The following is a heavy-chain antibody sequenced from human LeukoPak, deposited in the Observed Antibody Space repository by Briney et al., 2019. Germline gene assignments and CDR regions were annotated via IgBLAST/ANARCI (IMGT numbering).Heavy chain of an antibody. CDR1: GYTFTSYG. J-gene: IGHJ4*02. V-gene: IGHV1-18*01. Sequence: ASVKVSCKASGYTFTSYGISWVRQATGQGLEWMVWISAYNGYTNYAQKLQGIVTMTTDKSTSTGYMELRSLRSDDTAVYYCARDTAMVQTLFDYWGQGTLATVSS. D-gene: IGHD5-18*01. CDR2: ISAYNGYT. CDR3: ARDTAMVQTLFDY.